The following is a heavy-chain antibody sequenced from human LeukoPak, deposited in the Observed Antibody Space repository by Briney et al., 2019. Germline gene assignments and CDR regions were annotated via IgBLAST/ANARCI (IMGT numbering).Heavy chain of an antibody. V-gene: IGHV3-74*01. J-gene: IGHJ4*02. Sequence: GGSLRLSCAASGFDFSSNWMHWVRHAPGQGLVWVSRIRGDGISTNYADSVKGRFTISRDIAKNTLYLQMNSLRAEDTGVYYCAKDHYWSIDYWGRGTLVTASS. CDR1: GFDFSSNW. D-gene: IGHD3-3*01. CDR3: AKDHYWSIDY. CDR2: IRGDGIST.